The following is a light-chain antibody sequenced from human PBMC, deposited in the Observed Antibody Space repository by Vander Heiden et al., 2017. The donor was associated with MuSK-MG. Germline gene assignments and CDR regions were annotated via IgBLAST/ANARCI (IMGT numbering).Light chain of an antibody. CDR3: QVWDSSTVV. Sequence: SYELTQPLSVSVALGQTARITCGGKNIGNKNVHWYQQKPGQAPVLGSYRGNNRPSGIPERFSGSNSGTTATLTISSAQAGDEDDYYCQVWDSSTVVFGGGTKLTVL. J-gene: IGLJ2*01. CDR1: NIGNKN. V-gene: IGLV3-9*01. CDR2: RGN.